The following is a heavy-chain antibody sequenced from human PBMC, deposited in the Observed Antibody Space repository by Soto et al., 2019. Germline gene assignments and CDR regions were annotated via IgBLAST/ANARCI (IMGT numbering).Heavy chain of an antibody. CDR2: SSASGRSR. V-gene: IGHV3-23*01. CDR1: GMEFSNYV. CDR3: AKDGNWLDVYFDV. J-gene: IGHJ4*02. D-gene: IGHD6-19*01. Sequence: GGSLRLSCVASGMEFSNYVMSWVRQAPGKGLEWVSISSASGRSRYHADSVKGRFTISRDNSKNTLYLHMTNLRAEDTAVYYCAKDGNWLDVYFDVWGQGTPVTVSS.